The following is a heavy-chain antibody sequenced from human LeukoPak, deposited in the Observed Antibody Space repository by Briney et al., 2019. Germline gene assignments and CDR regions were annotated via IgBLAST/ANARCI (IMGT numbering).Heavy chain of an antibody. CDR2: ISRSSSTI. J-gene: IGHJ4*02. CDR1: GFTFSSYS. Sequence: PGGSLRLSCAASGFTFSSYSMNWVRQAPGKGLEWVPYISRSSSTIYYADSVKGRFTISRDNAKNSLYLQMNSLRAEDTAVYYCAETMERLRGSDYWGQGTLVTVSS. V-gene: IGHV3-48*01. CDR3: AETMERLRGSDY. D-gene: IGHD4/OR15-4a*01.